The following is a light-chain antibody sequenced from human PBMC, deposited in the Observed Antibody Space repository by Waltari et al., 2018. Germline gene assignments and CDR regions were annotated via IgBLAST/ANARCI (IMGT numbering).Light chain of an antibody. CDR1: SGHSSYT. J-gene: IGLJ2*01. CDR2: VNRDGSH. CDR3: QTWGTGIHVV. Sequence: QLVLTQSPSASASLGASVKLTCTLRSGHSSYTTPWHRQQPEKVPLYLMKVNRDGSHSKGDGIPDRFSGSSSGAERYLTISSLQSEDEADYYCQTWGTGIHVVFGGGTKLTVL. V-gene: IGLV4-69*01.